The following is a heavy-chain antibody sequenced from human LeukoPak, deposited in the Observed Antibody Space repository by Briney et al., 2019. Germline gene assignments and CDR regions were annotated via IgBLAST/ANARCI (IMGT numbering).Heavy chain of an antibody. J-gene: IGHJ6*03. V-gene: IGHV4-34*01. CDR3: ARRVGITSAGEYFYYMDV. Sequence: SETLSLTCAVYGGSFSGYYWSWIRQPPGKGLEWIGEINHSGSTNYNPSLKSRVTISVDTSKNQFSLKLSSVTAADTAVYYCARRVGITSAGEYFYYMDVWGTGTTVTISS. CDR2: INHSGST. CDR1: GGSFSGYY. D-gene: IGHD6-13*01.